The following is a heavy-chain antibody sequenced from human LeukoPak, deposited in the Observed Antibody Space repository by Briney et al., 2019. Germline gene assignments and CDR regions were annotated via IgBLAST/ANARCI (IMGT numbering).Heavy chain of an antibody. CDR1: SGSISIPNYY. D-gene: IGHD3-10*01. V-gene: IGHV4-61*01. CDR3: ARHLGGNFGSGTHF. CDR2: IHPNGGT. J-gene: IGHJ4*02. Sequence: SETLSLTCTVSSGSISIPNYYWGWIRQPPGKGLEWIGYIHPNGGTKYNPSLKSQFTMSVDTSKNQFSLKLDSVTAADTAVYYCARHLGGNFGSGTHFWGQGTLVTVSS.